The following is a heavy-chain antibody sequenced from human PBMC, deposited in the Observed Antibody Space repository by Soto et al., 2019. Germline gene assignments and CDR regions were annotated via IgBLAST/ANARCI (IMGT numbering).Heavy chain of an antibody. CDR2: IYYSGST. Sequence: QVQLQESGPGLVKPSETLSLTCTVSGGSVSSGSYYWSWIRQPPGKGLEWIGYIYYSGSTNYNPCLKSRVPISVDTSKNHFSLKLSSVTAADTAVYYCARDGSRIWGKFDPWGQGALVTVSS. CDR1: GGSVSSGSYY. D-gene: IGHD3-16*01. CDR3: ARDGSRIWGKFDP. V-gene: IGHV4-61*01. J-gene: IGHJ5*02.